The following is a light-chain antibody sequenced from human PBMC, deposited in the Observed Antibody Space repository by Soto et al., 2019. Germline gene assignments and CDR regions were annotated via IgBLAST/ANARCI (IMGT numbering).Light chain of an antibody. V-gene: IGLV1-44*01. CDR1: SSNIGSNT. Sequence: QSVLTQPPSASGTPGQRVTIACSGSSSNIGSNTVNWYQQLPGTAPKLLIYSNNQRPSGVPDRFSVSKSGTSASLAISGLQSEDEADYYCAAWDDSLNGVVFGGGTPLTVL. CDR2: SNN. J-gene: IGLJ2*01. CDR3: AAWDDSLNGVV.